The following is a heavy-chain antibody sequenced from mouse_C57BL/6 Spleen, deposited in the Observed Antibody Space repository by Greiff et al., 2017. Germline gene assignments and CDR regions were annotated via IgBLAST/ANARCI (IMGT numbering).Heavy chain of an antibody. CDR3: ARPESNYAMDY. CDR2: IDPSDSYT. CDR1: GYTFTSYW. J-gene: IGHJ4*01. D-gene: IGHD5-1*01. Sequence: QVQLQQPGAELVMPGASVKLSCKASGYTFTSYWMHWVKQRPGQGLEWIGEIDPSDSYTNYNQKFKGKSTLTVDKSSSTAYMQLSSLTSEDSAVYYYARPESNYAMDYWGQGTSVTVSS. V-gene: IGHV1-69*01.